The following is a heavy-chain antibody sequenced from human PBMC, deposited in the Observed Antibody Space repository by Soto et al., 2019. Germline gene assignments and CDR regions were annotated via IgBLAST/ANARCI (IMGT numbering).Heavy chain of an antibody. J-gene: IGHJ4*02. V-gene: IGHV3-7*03. CDR1: GFTFTDFY. D-gene: IGHD4-4*01. CDR3: AGWGGHDYNY. CDR2: IRPDGSET. Sequence: EVQLVQSGGGLVQPGGSLRLSCVGSGFTFTDFYMNWVRQAPGKGLEWVANIRPDGSETNYVESVKGRFTTSRDNDKNSLFLQMDSLRADDTAVYYCAGWGGHDYNYWGQGILVTVSS.